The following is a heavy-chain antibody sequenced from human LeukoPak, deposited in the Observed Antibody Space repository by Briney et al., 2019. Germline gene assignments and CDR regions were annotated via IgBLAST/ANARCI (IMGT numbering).Heavy chain of an antibody. CDR1: GGSFSDYY. J-gene: IGHJ4*02. V-gene: IGHV3-11*01. CDR2: ISSSGSTI. CDR3: ARMLKYDYVWGSYRYPPDY. Sequence: LSLTCAVYGGSFSDYYMSWIRQAPGKGLEWVSYISSSGSTIYYADSVKGRFTISRDNAKNSLYLQMNSLRAEDTAVYYCARMLKYDYVWGSYRYPPDYWGQGTLVTVSS. D-gene: IGHD3-16*02.